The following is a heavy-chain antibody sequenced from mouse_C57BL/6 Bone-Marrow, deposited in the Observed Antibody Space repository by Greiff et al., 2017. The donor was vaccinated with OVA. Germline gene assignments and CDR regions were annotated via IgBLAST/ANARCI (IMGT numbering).Heavy chain of an antibody. CDR2: IWSDGST. V-gene: IGHV2-6-1*01. D-gene: IGHD1-1*01. CDR1: GFSLTSYG. Sequence: VQVVESGPGLVAPSQSLSITCTVSGFSLTSYGVHWVRQPPGKGLEWLVVIWSDGSTTYNSALKSRLSISKDNSKSQVFLKMNSLQTDDTAMYYCARHTTVVEYYFDYWGQGTTLTVSS. CDR3: ARHTTVVEYYFDY. J-gene: IGHJ2*01.